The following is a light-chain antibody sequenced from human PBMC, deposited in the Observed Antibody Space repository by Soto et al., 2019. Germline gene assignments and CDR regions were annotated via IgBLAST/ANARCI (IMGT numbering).Light chain of an antibody. Sequence: QSVLTQPPSVSGSPGQSVTISCTGTSSVIANYNRVSWYQLPPGTAPKLMIYEVTNRPSGVPDRFSGSKSANTASLTISGLQAEDEADYYCASYTTSDTYVFGTGTKLTVL. CDR3: ASYTTSDTYV. CDR2: EVT. J-gene: IGLJ1*01. V-gene: IGLV2-18*02. CDR1: SSVIANYNR.